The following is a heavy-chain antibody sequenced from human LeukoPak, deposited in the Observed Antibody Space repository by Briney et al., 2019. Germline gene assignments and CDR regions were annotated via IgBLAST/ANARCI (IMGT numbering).Heavy chain of an antibody. CDR1: GYTFTSYY. CDR2: INPSGGST. Sequence: ASVKVSCKASGYTFTSYYMHWVRQAPGQGLEWMGIINPSGGSTSYAQKFQGRVTMTRDMSTSTVYMELSSLRAEDTAVYYCARGGGSYTPLDYWGQGTLVTVSS. CDR3: ARGGGSYTPLDY. J-gene: IGHJ4*02. D-gene: IGHD1-26*01. V-gene: IGHV1-46*01.